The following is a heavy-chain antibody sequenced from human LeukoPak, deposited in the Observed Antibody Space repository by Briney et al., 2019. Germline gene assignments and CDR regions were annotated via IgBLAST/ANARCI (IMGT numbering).Heavy chain of an antibody. CDR3: AKDGGYCSGGSGYETYYFDY. Sequence: PGGSLRLSCAASGFTFSSYGMHWVRQAPGKGLEWVAVISYDGSNKYYADSVKGRFTISRDNSKNTLYLQMNSLRAEDTAVYYCAKDGGYCSGGSGYETYYFDYWGQGTLVTVSS. CDR1: GFTFSSYG. D-gene: IGHD2-15*01. J-gene: IGHJ4*02. CDR2: ISYDGSNK. V-gene: IGHV3-30*18.